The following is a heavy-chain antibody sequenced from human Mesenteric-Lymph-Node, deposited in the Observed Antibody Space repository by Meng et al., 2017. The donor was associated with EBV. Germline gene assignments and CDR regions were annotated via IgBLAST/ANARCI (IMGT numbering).Heavy chain of an antibody. J-gene: IGHJ4*02. Sequence: QGSRQELVKPSDSLPLTCTVSGGSISSSSYHWGWLRQPPGKGLEWIGTIYYTGSTYYNPSLKSRLTISVDTSKNQFSLRLSSVTAADTAVYYCASYSSSSVDYWGQGTLVTV. CDR3: ASYSSSSVDY. D-gene: IGHD6-6*01. CDR2: IYYTGST. V-gene: IGHV4-39*01. CDR1: GGSISSSSYH.